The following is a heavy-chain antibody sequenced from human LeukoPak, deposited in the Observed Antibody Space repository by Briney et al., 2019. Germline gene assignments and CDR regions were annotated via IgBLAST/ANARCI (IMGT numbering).Heavy chain of an antibody. D-gene: IGHD3-9*01. Sequence: GGSLRLSCAASGFTVSSYAMSWVRQAPGKGLEWVSAISGSGGSTYYADSVKGRFTISRDNSKNTLYLQMNSLRAEDTAVYYCAKVLRYFDWLPEMGYYLDYWGQGTLVTVSS. J-gene: IGHJ4*02. CDR3: AKVLRYFDWLPEMGYYLDY. V-gene: IGHV3-23*01. CDR1: GFTVSSYA. CDR2: ISGSGGST.